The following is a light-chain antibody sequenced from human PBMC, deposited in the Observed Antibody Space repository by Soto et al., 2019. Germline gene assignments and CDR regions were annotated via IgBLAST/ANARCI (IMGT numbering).Light chain of an antibody. J-gene: IGLJ1*01. CDR2: EVS. V-gene: IGLV2-14*01. Sequence: QSVLTQPASVSWSPGQSITISCTGTSSDVGGYNYVSWYQQHPGKAPKLMIYEVSNRPSGVSNRFSGSKSSNTASLTISGLQADDEADYYCSSYTSSSILVFGTGTKLTVL. CDR3: SSYTSSSILV. CDR1: SSDVGGYNY.